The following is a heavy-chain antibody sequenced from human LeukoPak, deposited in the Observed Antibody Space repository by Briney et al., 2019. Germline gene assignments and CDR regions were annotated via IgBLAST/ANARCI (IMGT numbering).Heavy chain of an antibody. CDR1: GYSISSDSY. D-gene: IGHD6-13*01. V-gene: IGHV4-38-2*02. J-gene: IGHJ4*02. CDR2: IFHSGGT. Sequence: SETLSLTCTVSGYSISSDSYWGWIRQPPGKGLEWIGTIFHSGGTYYNPSLRSRVTISVDTSKNQFSLKVRSVTAADTAVYYCARSEGSSWYYFDYWGQGTLVTVSS. CDR3: ARSEGSSWYYFDY.